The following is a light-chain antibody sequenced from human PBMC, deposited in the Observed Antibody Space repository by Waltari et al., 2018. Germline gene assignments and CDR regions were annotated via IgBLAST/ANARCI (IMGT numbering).Light chain of an antibody. CDR2: AAS. CDR3: QQSYSKPWT. CDR1: QSITKY. V-gene: IGKV1-39*01. Sequence: DIQMPQSPSSLSASVGDRVTITCRVSQSITKYLNWYQQKPGTAPKLLIYAASSLQAEVPSRFSGGGSGTDFTLTISSLQPEDFATYHCQQSYSKPWTFGQGTKVEI. J-gene: IGKJ1*01.